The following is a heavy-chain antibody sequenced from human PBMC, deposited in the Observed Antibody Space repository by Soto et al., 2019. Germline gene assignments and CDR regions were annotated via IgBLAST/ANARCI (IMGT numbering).Heavy chain of an antibody. CDR1: GYTFSSYG. J-gene: IGHJ6*02. V-gene: IGHV1-18*01. D-gene: IGHD3-9*01. Sequence: ASVKVSCKASGYTFSSYGISWVRQAPGQGLEWMGWTSAYNGHANYAQKFQGRVTTTTDTSASTAHMELRSLSSDDTALYYCARDGAAHYDILTGYYSVGMDVWGQGTTVTVSS. CDR2: TSAYNGHA. CDR3: ARDGAAHYDILTGYYSVGMDV.